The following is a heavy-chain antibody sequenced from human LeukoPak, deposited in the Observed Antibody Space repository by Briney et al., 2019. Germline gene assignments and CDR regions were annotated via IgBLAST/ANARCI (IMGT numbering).Heavy chain of an antibody. J-gene: IGHJ3*01. V-gene: IGHV4-30-4*01. D-gene: IGHD6-13*01. CDR1: GGSISSGDYY. CDR3: AGGIAAADPEEGAFDV. CDR2: IYYSGST. Sequence: SQTLSLTCTVSGGSISSGDYYWSWIRQPPGKGLEWIGYIYYSGSTYYNPSLKSRVTISVDTSKNQFSLKLSSVTAADTAVYYCAGGIAAADPEEGAFDVWGQGTMVTVSS.